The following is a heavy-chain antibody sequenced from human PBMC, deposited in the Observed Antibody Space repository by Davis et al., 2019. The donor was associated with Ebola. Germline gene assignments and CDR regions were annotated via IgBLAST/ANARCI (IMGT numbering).Heavy chain of an antibody. Sequence: ASVKVSCKTSGYTFTNYGIAWVRQAPGQGLEWMGWISAYNGNTNYAQKFQGRVTITADESTNTAYMELSSLRSEDTAVYYCARAPAPLGTGSSSWYQVYYYGMDVWGKGTTVTVSS. CDR2: ISAYNGNT. V-gene: IGHV1-18*04. CDR1: GYTFTNYG. J-gene: IGHJ6*04. D-gene: IGHD6-13*01. CDR3: ARAPAPLGTGSSSWYQVYYYGMDV.